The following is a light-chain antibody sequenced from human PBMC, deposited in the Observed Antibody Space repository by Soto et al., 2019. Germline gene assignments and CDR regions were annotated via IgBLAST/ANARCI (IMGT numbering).Light chain of an antibody. J-gene: IGKJ1*01. CDR3: QKYDSAPWT. CDR2: AAS. CDR1: QGISNY. V-gene: IGKV1-27*01. Sequence: DIQMTQSPSSLSASVRDRVTITCRASQGISNYLAWYQQKPGKVPKLLIYAASTLQSGVPSRFSGSGSGTDFTLTISSMQPEDVATYYCQKYDSAPWTFGQGTRVEIK.